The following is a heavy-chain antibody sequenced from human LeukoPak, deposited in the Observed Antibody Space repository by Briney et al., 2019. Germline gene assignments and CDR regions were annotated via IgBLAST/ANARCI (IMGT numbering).Heavy chain of an antibody. D-gene: IGHD6-13*01. Sequence: GGCLRPSCVASGLSFSSYSMNWARQAPGKGLEWVSVIYSGGSTYYADSVECRFTISRDNSKNTLYLQMNSLRAEDTAVYYCARAQTGYSDYWGQGTLVTVSS. CDR1: GLSFSSYS. CDR2: IYSGGST. V-gene: IGHV3-53*01. J-gene: IGHJ4*02. CDR3: ARAQTGYSDY.